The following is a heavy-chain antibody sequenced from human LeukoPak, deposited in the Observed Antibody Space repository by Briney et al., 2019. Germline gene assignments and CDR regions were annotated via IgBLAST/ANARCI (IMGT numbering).Heavy chain of an antibody. CDR1: GGTFSSYA. Sequence: ASVKVSCKASGGTFSSYAINWVRQATGQGLEWMGWMNPNSGNTGYAQKFQGRVTMTRNTSISTAYMELSSLRSEDTAVYYCARGRSRSRGGWFDPWGQGTLVTVSS. D-gene: IGHD3-16*01. V-gene: IGHV1-8*02. CDR3: ARGRSRSRGGWFDP. CDR2: MNPNSGNT. J-gene: IGHJ5*02.